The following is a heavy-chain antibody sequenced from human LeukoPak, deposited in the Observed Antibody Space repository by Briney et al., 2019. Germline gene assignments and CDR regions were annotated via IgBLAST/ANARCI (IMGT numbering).Heavy chain of an antibody. CDR1: GGTFSSYA. Sequence: SVKVSCKASGGTFSSYAISWVRQAPGQGLEWMGGIIPIFGTANYAQKFQGRVTITTDESTSTAYMELSSLRSEDTAVYYCARTYYDSSGYYSALGVAFDIWGQGTMVTVSS. CDR2: IIPIFGTA. CDR3: ARTYYDSSGYYSALGVAFDI. V-gene: IGHV1-69*05. D-gene: IGHD3-22*01. J-gene: IGHJ3*02.